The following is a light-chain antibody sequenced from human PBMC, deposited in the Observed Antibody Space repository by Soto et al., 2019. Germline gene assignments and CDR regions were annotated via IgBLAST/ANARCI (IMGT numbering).Light chain of an antibody. CDR3: QQYDTLPRT. CDR2: DAS. CDR1: QDSSNY. J-gene: IGKJ4*01. V-gene: IGKV1-33*01. Sequence: DIQMTQSPSSLSASVGDRVTITCQASQDSSNYLNWYQQKPGKAPKLLIYDASNLETGVPSRFSGSGSGTDFTFTISSLQPEDIATYYGQQYDTLPRTFGGGTKVEIK.